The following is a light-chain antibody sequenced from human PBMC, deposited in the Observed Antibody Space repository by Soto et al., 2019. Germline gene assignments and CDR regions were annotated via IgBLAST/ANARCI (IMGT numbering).Light chain of an antibody. J-gene: IGKJ1*01. CDR3: QQYNNWPET. CDR1: QSVTSN. Sequence: EIVMTQSPATLSVSPGERATLSCRASQSVTSNLAWYQWKPGQALRLLIYGASTRATGIPARFSGSGSGTEFTLTISSLQSEDFAVYYCQQYNNWPETFGQGTKV. V-gene: IGKV3-15*01. CDR2: GAS.